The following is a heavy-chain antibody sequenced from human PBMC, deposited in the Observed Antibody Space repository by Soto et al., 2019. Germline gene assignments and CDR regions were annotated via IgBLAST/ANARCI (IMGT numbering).Heavy chain of an antibody. J-gene: IGHJ4*02. Sequence: ELQLLESGGGFVQPGGSLRLSCTASGFGLSTYAISWVRQAPGKGLEWVSVISANSGNTDYADSVKGRFTISRDKSENTVLLQMNRLRAEDTAVYYCDHPICGGDCYSPFDYWGQGTLVTVSS. CDR2: ISANSGNT. D-gene: IGHD2-21*02. CDR3: DHPICGGDCYSPFDY. V-gene: IGHV3-23*01. CDR1: GFGLSTYA.